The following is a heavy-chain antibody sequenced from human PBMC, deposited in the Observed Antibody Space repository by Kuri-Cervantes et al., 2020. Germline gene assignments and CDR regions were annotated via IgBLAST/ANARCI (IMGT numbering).Heavy chain of an antibody. V-gene: IGHV3-48*02. D-gene: IGHD3-3*01. CDR3: ARDWGSGDFWSGYFLSYYYGMDV. CDR2: ISSSSSTI. J-gene: IGHJ6*02. Sequence: GESLKISCAASGFTFSSYWMSWVRQAPGKGLEWVSYISSSSSTIYYADSVKGRFTISRDNAKNSLYLQMNSLRDEDTAVYYCARDWGSGDFWSGYFLSYYYGMDVWGQGTTVTVSS. CDR1: GFTFSSYW.